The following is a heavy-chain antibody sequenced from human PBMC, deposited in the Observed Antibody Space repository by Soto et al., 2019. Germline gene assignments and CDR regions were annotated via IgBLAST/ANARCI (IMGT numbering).Heavy chain of an antibody. Sequence: QVQLQQWGAGLLKPSETLSLTCAVYGGSFSGYYWSWIRQPPGKGLGWIGEINHSGSTNYNPSLKSRVTISVDTSKNQFSLKLSSVTAADTAVYYCARGESYDYIWGRTFDYWGQGTLVTVSS. CDR3: ARGESYDYIWGRTFDY. D-gene: IGHD3-16*01. CDR2: INHSGST. J-gene: IGHJ4*02. CDR1: GGSFSGYY. V-gene: IGHV4-34*01.